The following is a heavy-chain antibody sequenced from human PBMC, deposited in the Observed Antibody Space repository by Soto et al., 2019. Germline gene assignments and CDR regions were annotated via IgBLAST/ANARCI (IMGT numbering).Heavy chain of an antibody. CDR2: LITIFGTA. CDR1: GGTFSSYD. V-gene: IGHV1-69*13. J-gene: IGHJ6*02. CDR3: ARAEQLEDDYGMDV. Sequence: SVKVSCKASGGTFSSYDISGVRRAPGQGLEWTGGLITIFGTANYAQKFQGRGTITADDSTSTAYMELSSLRSEDTAVYYCARAEQLEDDYGMDVWGQGTTVTVSS. D-gene: IGHD6-13*01.